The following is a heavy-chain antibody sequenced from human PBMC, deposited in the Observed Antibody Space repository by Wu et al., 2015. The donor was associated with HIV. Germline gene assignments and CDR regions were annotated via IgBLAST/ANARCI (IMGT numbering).Heavy chain of an antibody. CDR3: ARVVNYYGSGMRPTNWFDP. CDR2: ISAYNGNT. V-gene: IGHV1-18*01. Sequence: QVQLVQSGAEVKKPGASVKVSCKASGYTFTSYGISWVRQAPGQGLEWMGWISAYNGNTNYAQKLQGRVTMTTDTSTSTAYMELRSLRSDDTAVYYCARVVNYYGSGMRPTNWFDPWGQGTLGHRLL. J-gene: IGHJ5*02. CDR1: GYTFTSYG. D-gene: IGHD3-10*01.